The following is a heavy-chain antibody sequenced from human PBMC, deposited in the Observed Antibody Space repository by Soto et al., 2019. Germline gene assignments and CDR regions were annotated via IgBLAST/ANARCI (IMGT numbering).Heavy chain of an antibody. Sequence: PRESLKISCKGSGYSFTSYWISWVRQMPGKGLEWMGRIDPSDSYTNYSPSFQGHVTISADKSISTAYLQWSSLKASDTAMYYCARHPRSGWGGENYYYGMDVWGQGTTVTVSS. J-gene: IGHJ6*02. V-gene: IGHV5-10-1*01. D-gene: IGHD6-19*01. CDR1: GYSFTSYW. CDR3: ARHPRSGWGGENYYYGMDV. CDR2: IDPSDSYT.